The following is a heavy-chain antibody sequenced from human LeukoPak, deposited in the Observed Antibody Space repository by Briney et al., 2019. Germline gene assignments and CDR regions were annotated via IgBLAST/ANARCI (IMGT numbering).Heavy chain of an antibody. CDR2: IYYSGST. V-gene: IGHV4-59*01. CDR1: GGSISSYY. D-gene: IGHD5-12*01. Sequence: SETLSLTCTVSGGSISSYYWSWIRQPPGKGLEWIGYIYYSGSTNYNPSLKSRVTISVDTSKNQFSLKLSSVTAADTAVYYCARVWWLPHYYGMDVWGQGTTVTVSS. J-gene: IGHJ6*02. CDR3: ARVWWLPHYYGMDV.